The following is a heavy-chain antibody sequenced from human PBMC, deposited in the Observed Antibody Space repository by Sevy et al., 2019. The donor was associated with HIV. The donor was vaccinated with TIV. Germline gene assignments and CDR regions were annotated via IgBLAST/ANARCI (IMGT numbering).Heavy chain of an antibody. CDR2: IYYSGST. V-gene: IGHV4-39*01. J-gene: IGHJ5*02. CDR3: ARQGEFDQLRFNRFEP. Sequence: SETLSLTCTVSGGSISSSSYYWGWIRQPPGKGLEWIGSIYYSGSTYYNPSLKSRVTISVDTSKNQFSLKLSSVTAADTAVYYCARQGEFDQLRFNRFEPWGQGTLVTVSS. D-gene: IGHD3-3*01. CDR1: GGSISSSSYY.